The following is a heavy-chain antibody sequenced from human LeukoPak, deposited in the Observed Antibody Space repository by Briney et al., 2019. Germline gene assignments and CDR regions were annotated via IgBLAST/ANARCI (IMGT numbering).Heavy chain of an antibody. CDR1: GFTFSSYS. CDR3: ATSSSWDYFDY. V-gene: IGHV3-23*01. J-gene: IGHJ4*02. CDR2: ISGSGGST. Sequence: GGSLRLSCAASGFTFSSYSMNWVRQAPGKGLEWVSAISGSGGSTYYADSVKGRFTISRDNSKNTLYLQMNSLRAEDTAVYYCATSSSWDYFDYWGQGTLVTVSS. D-gene: IGHD6-13*01.